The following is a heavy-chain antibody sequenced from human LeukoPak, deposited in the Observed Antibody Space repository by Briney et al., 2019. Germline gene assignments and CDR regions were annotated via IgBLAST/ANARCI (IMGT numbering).Heavy chain of an antibody. CDR1: GYTFTSYD. V-gene: IGHV1-8*01. CDR3: ARGQGAYYYDSSGYYGGVNY. D-gene: IGHD3-22*01. J-gene: IGHJ4*02. CDR2: MNPNSGNT. Sequence: ASVKVSCKASGYTFTSYDINWVRQATGQGLEWMGWMNPNSGNTGYAQKFQGRVTMTRNTSISTAYMELSSLRSEDTAVYYCARGQGAYYYDSSGYYGGVNYWGQGTLVTVSS.